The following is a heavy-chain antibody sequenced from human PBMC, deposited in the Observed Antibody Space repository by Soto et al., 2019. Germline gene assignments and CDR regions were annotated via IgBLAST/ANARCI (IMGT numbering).Heavy chain of an antibody. V-gene: IGHV1-18*04. J-gene: IGHJ4*02. CDR2: ISAYNGNT. D-gene: IGHD2-15*01. CDR3: ARDRPRYCSGGSCASNY. CDR1: GYTFTSYG. Sequence: ASVKVSCKASGYTFTSYGISWVRQAPGQGLEWMGWISAYNGNTNYAQKLQGRVTMTTDTSTSTAYMELRSLRSDDTAVYYCARDRPRYCSGGSCASNYWGQGTLVTVSS.